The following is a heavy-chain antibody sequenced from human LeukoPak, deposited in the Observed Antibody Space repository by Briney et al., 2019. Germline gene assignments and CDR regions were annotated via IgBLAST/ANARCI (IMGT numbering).Heavy chain of an antibody. Sequence: GASVKVSCKASGYSFTVYCMHWVRQAPGQGLEWMGWTNPKSGGTNYAQKFLGRVTMTRDTSINTAYMELSRLRSDDTAVYYCASLYGDYVASDYWGQGTLVTVS. CDR2: TNPKSGGT. D-gene: IGHD4-17*01. J-gene: IGHJ4*02. CDR1: GYSFTVYC. V-gene: IGHV1-2*02. CDR3: ASLYGDYVASDY.